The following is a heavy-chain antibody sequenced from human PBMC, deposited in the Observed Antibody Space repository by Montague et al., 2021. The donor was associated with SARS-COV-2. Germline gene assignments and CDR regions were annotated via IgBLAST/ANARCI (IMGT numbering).Heavy chain of an antibody. J-gene: IGHJ4*02. CDR2: IYHSGST. CDR3: ASVYTVTYYFDY. CDR1: GGSISSYY. V-gene: IGHV4-59*08. D-gene: IGHD4-17*01. Sequence: SETLSLTCTVPGGSISSYYWSWIRQPPGKGLEWIGYIYHSGSTNYNPSLKSRVTISLDTSKNQFSLKLSSVTAADTAVYYCASVYTVTYYFDYWGRGTLVTVSS.